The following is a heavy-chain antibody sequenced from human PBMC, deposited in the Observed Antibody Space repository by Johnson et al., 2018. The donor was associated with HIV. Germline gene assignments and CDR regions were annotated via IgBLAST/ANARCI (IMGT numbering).Heavy chain of an antibody. V-gene: IGHV3-30-3*01. CDR1: GFTFSSYA. J-gene: IGHJ3*02. CDR2: ISYDGSNK. D-gene: IGHD4/OR15-4a*01. Sequence: QVQLVESGGGVVQPGRSLRLSCAASGFTFSSYAMHWVSQAPGQGLEWVAGISYDGSNKYYADSVKGQSTISRDNSKSTLYLQLNSLSAEDTAVYYCASEGEDYGLDIWGQGTMVTVSS. CDR3: ASEGEDYGLDI.